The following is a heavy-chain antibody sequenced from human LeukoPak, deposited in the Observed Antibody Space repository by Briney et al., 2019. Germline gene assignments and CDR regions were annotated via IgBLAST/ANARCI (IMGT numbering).Heavy chain of an antibody. V-gene: IGHV4-34*01. CDR1: GGSFSGYY. J-gene: IGHJ4*02. CDR2: INHSRST. CDR3: ARQGVAVRGVMILKRPAGFDY. Sequence: SETLSLTCAVYGGSFSGYYWSWIRQPPGKGLEWIGEINHSRSTNYNPSLKSRVTISVDTSKNQFSLKLSSVTAADTAVYYCARQGVAVRGVMILKRPAGFDYWGQGILVTVSS. D-gene: IGHD3-10*01.